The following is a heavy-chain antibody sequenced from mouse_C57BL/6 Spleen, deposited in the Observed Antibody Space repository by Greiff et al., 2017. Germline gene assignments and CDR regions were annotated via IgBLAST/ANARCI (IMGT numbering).Heavy chain of an antibody. Sequence: QVQLQQPGAELVMPGASVKLSCKASGYTFTSYWMHWVKQRPGQGLEWIGEIDPSDSYTNYNQKFKGKSTLTVDNSSSTAYMQLSSLTSEDSAVYYCARRLLYAMDYWGQGTSVTVSS. CDR2: IDPSDSYT. V-gene: IGHV1-69*01. CDR1: GYTFTSYW. CDR3: ARRLLYAMDY. J-gene: IGHJ4*01.